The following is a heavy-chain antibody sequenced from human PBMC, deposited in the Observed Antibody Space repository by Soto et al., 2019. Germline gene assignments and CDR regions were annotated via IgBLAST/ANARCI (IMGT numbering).Heavy chain of an antibody. CDR2: IYYSGST. V-gene: IGHV4-59*08. CDR1: GGSISSYY. D-gene: IGHD3-9*01. Sequence: SETLSLTCTVSGGSISSYYWSWIRQPPGKGLEWIGYIYYSGSTNYNPSLKSRVTISVDTSKNQFSLKLSSVTAADTAVYYCARLPGLRYFPGPMDVWGKGTTVTVSS. J-gene: IGHJ6*03. CDR3: ARLPGLRYFPGPMDV.